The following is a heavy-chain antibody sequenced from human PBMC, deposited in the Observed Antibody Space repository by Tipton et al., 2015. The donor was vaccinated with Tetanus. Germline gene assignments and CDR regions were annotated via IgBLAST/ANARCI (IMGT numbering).Heavy chain of an antibody. CDR3: AKGIYYYGSGSGGPI. V-gene: IGHV3-30*18. CDR2: VSSDGRTK. Sequence: SLRLSCAASGLTFSDYGMHWVRQAPGNGLEWEAVVSSDGRTKFYADSVRGRFTVSRDNSKNAPSLQMNSLRPEDTAVYYCAKGIYYYGSGSGGPIWGQGTLVTVSS. D-gene: IGHD3-10*01. J-gene: IGHJ4*02. CDR1: GLTFSDYG.